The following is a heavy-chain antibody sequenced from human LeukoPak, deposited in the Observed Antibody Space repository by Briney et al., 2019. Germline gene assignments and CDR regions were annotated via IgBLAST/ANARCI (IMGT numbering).Heavy chain of an antibody. CDR1: GGTFSSYA. CDR3: ARDRYYYDSSGYSGY. J-gene: IGHJ4*02. CDR2: INPNSGGT. D-gene: IGHD3-22*01. Sequence: ASVKVSCKASGGTFSSYAISWVRQAPGQGLEWMGWINPNSGGTNYAQKFQGRVTMTRDTSISTAYMELSRLRSDDTAVYYCARDRYYYDSSGYSGYWGQGTLVTVSS. V-gene: IGHV1-2*02.